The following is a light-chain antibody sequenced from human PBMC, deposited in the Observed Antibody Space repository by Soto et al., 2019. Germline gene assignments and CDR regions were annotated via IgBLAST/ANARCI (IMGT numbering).Light chain of an antibody. CDR2: EAS. CDR3: QHRSDWPG. CDR1: QSVGTY. Sequence: EIVLTQSPGTLSLSPGERATLSCRASQSVGTYLAWYQQKPGQAPRLLIYEASNRATGISARFSGSGSGTDFTLTISSLEPEDFAVYYCQHRSDWPGFGQGTRLENK. V-gene: IGKV3-11*01. J-gene: IGKJ5*01.